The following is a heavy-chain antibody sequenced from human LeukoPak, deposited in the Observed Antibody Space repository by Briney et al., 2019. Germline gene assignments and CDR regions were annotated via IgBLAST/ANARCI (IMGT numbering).Heavy chain of an antibody. CDR2: IYHSGST. CDR1: GGSISSGGYS. D-gene: IGHD3-9*01. V-gene: IGHV4-30-2*01. J-gene: IGHJ4*02. Sequence: SQTLSLTCAVSGGSISSGGYSWSWIRQPPGKGLEWIGYIYHSGSTNYNPSLKSRVTISVDTSKNQFSLKLSSVTAADTAVYYCARVIPWLLSVDYWGQGTLVTVSS. CDR3: ARVIPWLLSVDY.